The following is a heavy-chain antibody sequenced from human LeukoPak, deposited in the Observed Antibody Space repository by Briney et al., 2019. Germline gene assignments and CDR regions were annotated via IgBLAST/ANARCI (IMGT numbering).Heavy chain of an antibody. CDR2: IYYSGST. V-gene: IGHV4-39*01. CDR1: GGSISISSYY. Sequence: SETLSLNSTVSGGSISISSYYWGCIRQPPGKRLAWIGSIYYSGSTYYNPSLKSRVTISVDTSKNQFSLKLSSVTAADTAVYYCARSDIVATIPFDYWGQGTLVTVSS. CDR3: ARSDIVATIPFDY. J-gene: IGHJ4*02. D-gene: IGHD5-12*01.